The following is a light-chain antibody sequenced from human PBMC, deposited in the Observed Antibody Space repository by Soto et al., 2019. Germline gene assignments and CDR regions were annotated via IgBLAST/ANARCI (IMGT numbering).Light chain of an antibody. CDR1: SRDIGGYNH. CDR2: DVA. V-gene: IGLV2-11*01. Sequence: QSALTQPRSVSGSPGQSVTISCTGTSRDIGGYNHVSWYQQHPGKAPKLIIYDVAKRPSGVPDRFSGSKSGNTASLTISGLQPEDEADYSCCSYSGSRLIFGGATKLTVL. J-gene: IGLJ2*01. CDR3: CSYSGSRLI.